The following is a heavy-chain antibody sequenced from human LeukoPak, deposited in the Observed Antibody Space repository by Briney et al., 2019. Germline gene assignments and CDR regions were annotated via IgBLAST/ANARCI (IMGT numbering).Heavy chain of an antibody. Sequence: ASVKVSCKASGYTFTNHYMHWVRQAPGQGLEWMGIINPSGGSTSYAQKFQGRVTITADESTSTAYMELSSLRSEDTAVYYCARDISGASRWGQGTLVTVSS. CDR1: GYTFTNHY. V-gene: IGHV1-46*01. CDR2: INPSGGST. CDR3: ARDISGASR. J-gene: IGHJ4*02. D-gene: IGHD2-2*01.